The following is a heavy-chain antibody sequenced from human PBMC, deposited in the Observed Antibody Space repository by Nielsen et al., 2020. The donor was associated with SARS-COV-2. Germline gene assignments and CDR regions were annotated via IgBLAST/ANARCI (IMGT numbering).Heavy chain of an antibody. CDR2: ISYSGTT. D-gene: IGHD2-2*01. CDR1: GGSISSGGYY. CDR3: ARDIVVDNSYYYGMDV. J-gene: IGHJ6*02. Sequence: SETLSLTCTVSGGSISSGGYYWTWIRQYPGKGLEWIGYISYSGTTYYRPSLKSRLNMSLDTSKNQFSLKLTSVTAADTAVYYCARDIVVDNSYYYGMDVWGQGTTVTVSS. V-gene: IGHV4-31*03.